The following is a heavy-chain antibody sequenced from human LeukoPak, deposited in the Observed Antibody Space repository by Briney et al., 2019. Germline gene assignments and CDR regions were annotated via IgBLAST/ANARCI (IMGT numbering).Heavy chain of an antibody. CDR1: GYTFTGYY. J-gene: IGHJ4*02. D-gene: IGHD3-10*01. Sequence: ASVKVSCKASGYTFTGYYMHWVRQAPGQGLEWMGWINPNSDGTNYAQKFQGRVTMTRDTSISTAYMELSRLRSDDTAVYYCARAPQLLWFGELLVYFDYWGQGTLVTVSS. CDR2: INPNSDGT. V-gene: IGHV1-2*02. CDR3: ARAPQLLWFGELLVYFDY.